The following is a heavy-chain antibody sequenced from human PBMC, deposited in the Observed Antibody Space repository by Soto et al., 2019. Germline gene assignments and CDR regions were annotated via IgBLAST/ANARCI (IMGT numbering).Heavy chain of an antibody. V-gene: IGHV6-1*01. CDR1: GDTVSSGNAA. CDR2: TFFRSKWHT. J-gene: IGHJ6*02. CDR3: AVTSHRDYRNYYRMDV. Sequence: SQTLSLTCVISGDTVSSGNAAWNWIRQSPSSGLQWLGRTFFRSKWHTDYAVSLRGRVTITADTSKNQFSLQLESVTPEDTAVYYCAVTSHRDYRNYYRMDVWGQGITVTVSS. D-gene: IGHD3-10*01.